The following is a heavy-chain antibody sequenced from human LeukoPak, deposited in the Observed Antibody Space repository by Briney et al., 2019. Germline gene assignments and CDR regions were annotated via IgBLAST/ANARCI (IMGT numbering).Heavy chain of an antibody. Sequence: GGSLRLACAASGFTFSSYAMSWVRQAPGKGLEWVSAISGSGGSTYYADSVKGRFTISRDNSKNTLYLQMNSLRAEATAVYYCAKDKARGVVVPAAPRDWGQGTLVTVSS. CDR1: GFTFSSYA. V-gene: IGHV3-23*01. CDR3: AKDKARGVVVPAAPRD. J-gene: IGHJ4*02. D-gene: IGHD2-2*01. CDR2: ISGSGGST.